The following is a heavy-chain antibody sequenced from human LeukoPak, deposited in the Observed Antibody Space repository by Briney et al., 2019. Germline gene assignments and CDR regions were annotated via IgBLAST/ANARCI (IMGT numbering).Heavy chain of an antibody. V-gene: IGHV4-59*01. D-gene: IGHD3-3*01. CDR1: GGSTSNYY. CDR3: ARGATVFGVIIKHAFDI. CDR2: IYYSGST. Sequence: PSETLSLTCTVSGGSTSNYYWSWIRQSPGKGLEWIGYIYYSGSTNYSPSLKSRVTISVDTSKNQFSLRLTSVTAADMAVYYCARGATVFGVIIKHAFDIWGQGTVVTVSS. J-gene: IGHJ3*02.